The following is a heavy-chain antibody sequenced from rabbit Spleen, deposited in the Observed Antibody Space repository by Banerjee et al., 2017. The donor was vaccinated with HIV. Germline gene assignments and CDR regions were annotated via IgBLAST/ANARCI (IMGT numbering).Heavy chain of an antibody. Sequence: QEQLEESGGGLVQPEGSLALTCKASGFSFSSSDYICWVRQAPGKGLEWISCIAGSSSGFTYSATWAKGRFTISKTSSTTVTLHMTSLTAADTATYFCARDTSSSFSSYGMDLWGQGTLVTVS. D-gene: IGHD1-1*01. J-gene: IGHJ6*01. CDR2: IAGSSSGFT. V-gene: IGHV1S45*01. CDR1: GFSFSSSDY. CDR3: ARDTSSSFSSYGMDL.